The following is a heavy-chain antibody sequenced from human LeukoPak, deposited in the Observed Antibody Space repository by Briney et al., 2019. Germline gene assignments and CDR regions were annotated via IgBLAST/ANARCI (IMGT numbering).Heavy chain of an antibody. CDR2: ISWNSGSI. CDR1: GFTFDDYA. D-gene: IGHD2-2*01. Sequence: GGSLRLSCAASGFTFDDYAMHWVRQAPGKGLEWGSGISWNSGSIGYADSVKGRFTISRDNAKNSLYLQMNSLRAEDTALYYCAKGYCSSTSCPRDWFDPWGQGTLVTVSS. CDR3: AKGYCSSTSCPRDWFDP. J-gene: IGHJ5*02. V-gene: IGHV3-9*01.